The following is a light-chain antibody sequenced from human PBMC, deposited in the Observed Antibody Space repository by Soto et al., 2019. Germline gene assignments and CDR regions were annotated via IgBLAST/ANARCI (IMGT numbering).Light chain of an antibody. Sequence: QSALTQPRSVSGSPGQSVTISCTGTSSDVGGYNYVSWYQQHPGKAPKLMIYDVTKRPSGVPDRFSGSKSGNTASLTISGLQAEDEADYYCSSCTTSTTLVVFGGGTKLTVL. V-gene: IGLV2-11*01. J-gene: IGLJ3*02. CDR3: SSCTTSTTLVV. CDR2: DVT. CDR1: SSDVGGYNY.